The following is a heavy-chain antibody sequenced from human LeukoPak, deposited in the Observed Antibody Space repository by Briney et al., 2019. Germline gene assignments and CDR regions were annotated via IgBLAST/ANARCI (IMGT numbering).Heavy chain of an antibody. CDR2: INHSGST. CDR3: ARGNPLITMVRGVPPYYFDY. V-gene: IGHV4-34*01. Sequence: PSETLSLTCAVYGGSFSGYYWSWIRQPPGKGLEWIGEINHSGSTNYNPSLKSRVTISVDTSKNQFSLKLSSATAADTAVYYCARGNPLITMVRGVPPYYFDYWGQGTLVTVSS. CDR1: GGSFSGYY. D-gene: IGHD3-10*01. J-gene: IGHJ4*02.